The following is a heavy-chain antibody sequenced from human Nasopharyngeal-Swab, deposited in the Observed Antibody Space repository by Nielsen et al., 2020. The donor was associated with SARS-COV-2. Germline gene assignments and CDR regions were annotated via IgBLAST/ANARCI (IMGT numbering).Heavy chain of an antibody. D-gene: IGHD3-3*01. J-gene: IGHJ6*02. CDR1: GFTFNNYN. CDR3: ARDGLDYDFWSAYFMDV. Sequence: ESLKISCAASGFTFNNYNLNWVRQAPGKGLEWVSSISSSSSYIYYADSVKGRFTISRDNAKNSLYLQMNSLRAEDTAVYYCARDGLDYDFWSAYFMDVWGQGTTVTVSS. CDR2: ISSSSSYI. V-gene: IGHV3-21*01.